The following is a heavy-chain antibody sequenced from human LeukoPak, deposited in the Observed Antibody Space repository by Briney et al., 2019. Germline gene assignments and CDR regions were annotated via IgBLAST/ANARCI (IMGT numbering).Heavy chain of an antibody. CDR1: SGFTFIDYY. Sequence: PGGSLRPSCAASSGFTFIDYYMTWIRQAPGKGLEWISYISSSGSSIYYADSVKGRFTISRDNAKNSLYLQMNSLRAEDTAVYYCARGADAGVYNWFDPWGQGTLVTVSS. CDR3: ARGADAGVYNWFDP. J-gene: IGHJ5*02. CDR2: ISSSGSSI. D-gene: IGHD1-26*01. V-gene: IGHV3-11*01.